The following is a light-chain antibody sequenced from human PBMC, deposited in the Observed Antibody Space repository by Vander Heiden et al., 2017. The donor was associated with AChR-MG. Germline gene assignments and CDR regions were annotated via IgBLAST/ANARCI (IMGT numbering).Light chain of an antibody. Sequence: EIVMTQSLATLSVSPGERATLSCRASQSVGSNLAWYQQKPGQAPRLLFLGASTRTIGIPARFSGSGSGTEFTLTISSLQSEDFAVYYCQQYNGWPRTFGQGTKVEIK. CDR3: QQYNGWPRT. J-gene: IGKJ1*01. CDR2: GAS. CDR1: QSVGSN. V-gene: IGKV3-15*01.